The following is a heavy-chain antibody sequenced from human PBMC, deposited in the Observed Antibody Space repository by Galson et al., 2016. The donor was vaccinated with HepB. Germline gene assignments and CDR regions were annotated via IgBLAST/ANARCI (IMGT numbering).Heavy chain of an antibody. Sequence: ETLSLTCSVSGVSISSYSWTWIRQPPGKGLEWIGSISNIGNTNYSPSHKSRVTISLDTSKNHFSLNLISVTAADTAVYYCARLYPHGPSWPSDYWGQGSLV. V-gene: IGHV4-4*09. J-gene: IGHJ4*02. D-gene: IGHD2-2*01. CDR3: ARLYPHGPSWPSDY. CDR1: GVSISSYS. CDR2: ISNIGNT.